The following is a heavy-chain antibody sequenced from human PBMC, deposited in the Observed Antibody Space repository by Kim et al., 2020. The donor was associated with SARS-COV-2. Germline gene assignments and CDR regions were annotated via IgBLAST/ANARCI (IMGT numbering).Heavy chain of an antibody. J-gene: IGHJ5*02. Sequence: QKFQGRVTITADESTSTAYMELSSLRSEDTAVYYCARGKTTVVTSDWFDPWGQGTLVTVSS. V-gene: IGHV1-69*01. CDR3: ARGKTTVVTSDWFDP. D-gene: IGHD4-17*01.